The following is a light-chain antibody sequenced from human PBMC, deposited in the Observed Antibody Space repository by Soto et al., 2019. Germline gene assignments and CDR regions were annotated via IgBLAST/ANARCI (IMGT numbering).Light chain of an antibody. Sequence: EIVLTQSPGTLSLTRGERATLSCRASQSVSSSYLAWYQQKPGQAPRPLIYGASSRATGIPDRFSGSGSGTDFTLTISRLEPEDFAVYYCQQYGSSPRTFGQGTKVEIK. CDR2: GAS. J-gene: IGKJ1*01. V-gene: IGKV3-20*01. CDR1: QSVSSSY. CDR3: QQYGSSPRT.